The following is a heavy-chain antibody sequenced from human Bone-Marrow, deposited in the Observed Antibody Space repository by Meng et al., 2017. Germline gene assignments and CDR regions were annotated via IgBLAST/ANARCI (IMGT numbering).Heavy chain of an antibody. V-gene: IGHV3-23*01. J-gene: IGHJ3*02. CDR1: GFTFSSYE. D-gene: IGHD3-22*01. CDR3: AKTGRGYYDSSDAFDI. Sequence: GESLKISCAASGFTFSSYEMNWVRQAPGKGLERVSAISGSGGSTYYADSVKGRFTISRDNAKNTLYLQMNSLRAEDTAVYYCAKTGRGYYDSSDAFDIWGQGTMVTVSS. CDR2: ISGSGGST.